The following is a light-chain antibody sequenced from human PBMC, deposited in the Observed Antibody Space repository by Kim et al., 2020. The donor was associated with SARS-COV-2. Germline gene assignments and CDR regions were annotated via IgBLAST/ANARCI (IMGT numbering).Light chain of an antibody. CDR3: QQSYSIPWT. Sequence: ASVGDRVTITCRASQSISSYLNWYQQKPGKAPRLLIYAASSLEGGVPSRFSGSGSGPDFTLTISSLQPEDFATYYCQQSYSIPWTFGQGTKVEIK. J-gene: IGKJ1*01. CDR1: QSISSY. CDR2: AAS. V-gene: IGKV1-39*01.